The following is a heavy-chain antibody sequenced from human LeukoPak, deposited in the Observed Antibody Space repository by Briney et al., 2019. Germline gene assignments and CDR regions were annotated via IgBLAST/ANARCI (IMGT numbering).Heavy chain of an antibody. V-gene: IGHV1-18*01. Sequence: ASVKVSCKASGGTFSSYAISWVRQAPGQGLEWMGWISAYNGNTNYAQKLQGRVTMTTDTSTSTAYMELRSLRSDDTAVYYCATTYCSDGSCYWFSLDYWGQGTLVTVSS. CDR1: GGTFSSYA. CDR2: ISAYNGNT. D-gene: IGHD2-15*01. J-gene: IGHJ4*02. CDR3: ATTYCSDGSCYWFSLDY.